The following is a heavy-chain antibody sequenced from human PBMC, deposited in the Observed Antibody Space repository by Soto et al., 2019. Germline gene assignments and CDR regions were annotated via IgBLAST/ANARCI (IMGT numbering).Heavy chain of an antibody. CDR2: INAGNGNT. CDR1: GYTFTSYA. Sequence: QVQLVQSGAEVKKPGASVKVSCKASGYTFTSYAMHWVRQAPGQRLEWMGWINAGNGNTKYSQKFQGRVTITRDTSASTADMELSSLRSEDTAVYYCARDYGSGSKGYYYYYMDVWGKGTTVTVSS. V-gene: IGHV1-3*01. J-gene: IGHJ6*03. D-gene: IGHD3-10*01. CDR3: ARDYGSGSKGYYYYYMDV.